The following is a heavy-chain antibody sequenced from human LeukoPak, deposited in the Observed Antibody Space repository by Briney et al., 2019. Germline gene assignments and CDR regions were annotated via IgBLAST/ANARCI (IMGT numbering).Heavy chain of an antibody. D-gene: IGHD2-2*02. J-gene: IGHJ6*03. CDR3: AKDGGSYCSGTSCYRGNYYYYYMDV. Sequence: GGSLRLSCAASGLTFSTYAMNWVHQAPGKGLEWVSVISGSGYNTYYADSVKGRFTISRDNSKNTLYLQMNSLRDDDTAVYYCAKDGGSYCSGTSCYRGNYYYYYMDVWGKGTTVTVS. CDR1: GLTFSTYA. CDR2: ISGSGYNT. V-gene: IGHV3-23*01.